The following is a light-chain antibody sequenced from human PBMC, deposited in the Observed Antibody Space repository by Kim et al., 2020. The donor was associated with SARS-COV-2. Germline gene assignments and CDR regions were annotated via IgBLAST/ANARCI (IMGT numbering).Light chain of an antibody. CDR1: SLRSYY. Sequence: SSELTQDPAVSVALGQTFRITCQGDSLRSYYASWYQQKPGQAPVLVIYGKNNRPSGIPDRFSGSSSGNTASLTITGAQAEDEADYYCNSRDSSGNHPVVFGGGTQLTVL. CDR2: GKN. V-gene: IGLV3-19*01. CDR3: NSRDSSGNHPVV. J-gene: IGLJ2*01.